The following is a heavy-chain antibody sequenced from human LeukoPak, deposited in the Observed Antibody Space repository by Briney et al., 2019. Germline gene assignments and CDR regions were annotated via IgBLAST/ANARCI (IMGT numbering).Heavy chain of an antibody. CDR2: ISSSGSAI. V-gene: IGHV3-48*03. Sequence: QSGGSLRLSCAASGFTFSSHEMNWVRQAPGKGLEWVSYISSSGSAIYYAASVKGRFTISRDNAKNSLYLQMHSLRAEDTAVYFCARSTVAATIPIDYWGQGTLVTVSS. D-gene: IGHD2-15*01. J-gene: IGHJ4*02. CDR3: ARSTVAATIPIDY. CDR1: GFTFSSHE.